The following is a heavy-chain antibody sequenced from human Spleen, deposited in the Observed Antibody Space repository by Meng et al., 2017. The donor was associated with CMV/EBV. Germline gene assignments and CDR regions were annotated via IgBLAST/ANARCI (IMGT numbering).Heavy chain of an antibody. J-gene: IGHJ5*02. V-gene: IGHV4-39*07. Sequence: SETLSLTCTVSGDSISTTNYYWGWIRQPPGRGLEWLGSIYYIGTTSYNPSLESRVTISLDTSKNQFSLRLSSVTAADTAVYYCARDRPVIPGAPFDPWGQGTLVTVSS. D-gene: IGHD3-16*02. CDR1: GDSISTTNYY. CDR2: IYYIGTT. CDR3: ARDRPVIPGAPFDP.